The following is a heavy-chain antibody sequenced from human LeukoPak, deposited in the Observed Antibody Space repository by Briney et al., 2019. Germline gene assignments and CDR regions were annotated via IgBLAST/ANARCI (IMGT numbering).Heavy chain of an antibody. D-gene: IGHD3-22*01. CDR1: GGSISSYY. V-gene: IGHV4-59*01. CDR2: IYYSGST. Sequence: SETLSLTCTVSGGSISSYYWSWIRQPPGKGLEWIGCIYYSGSTNYNPPLKSRVTISVDTSKNQFSLKLSSVTAADTAVYYCARDLVYDSSGYPLDWGQGTLVTVSS. CDR3: ARDLVYDSSGYPLD. J-gene: IGHJ4*02.